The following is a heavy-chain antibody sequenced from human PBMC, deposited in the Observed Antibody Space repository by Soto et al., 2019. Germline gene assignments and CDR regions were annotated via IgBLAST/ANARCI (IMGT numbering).Heavy chain of an antibody. CDR3: AKGVPGRAVVGTGYFQH. CDR2: ISGSGDST. CDR1: GFTFSSYA. Sequence: EVQLLESGGGLVQPGGSLRLSCAASGFTFSSYAMSWVRQAPGKGLEWVSGISGSGDSTYYADSVKGRFTISRDNSKNXXDLKMNSLRAENTAVYYCAKGVPGRAVVGTGYFQHWGQGTLVNVSS. V-gene: IGHV3-23*01. D-gene: IGHD6-19*01. J-gene: IGHJ1*01.